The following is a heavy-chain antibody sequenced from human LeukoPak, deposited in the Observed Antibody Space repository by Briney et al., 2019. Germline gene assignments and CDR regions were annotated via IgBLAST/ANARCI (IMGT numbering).Heavy chain of an antibody. D-gene: IGHD5-18*01. J-gene: IGHJ4*02. CDR2: ISASGDST. Sequence: PGGSLRLSCAVSGFTFSSYAMSWVRQAPGEGLEWVSGISASGDSTHHADSVQGRFTISRDNSKNTLYLQMNSLRAEDTAVYFCAQDATRLHLWFAYWGQGTLVTVSS. CDR1: GFTFSSYA. V-gene: IGHV3-23*01. CDR3: AQDATRLHLWFAY.